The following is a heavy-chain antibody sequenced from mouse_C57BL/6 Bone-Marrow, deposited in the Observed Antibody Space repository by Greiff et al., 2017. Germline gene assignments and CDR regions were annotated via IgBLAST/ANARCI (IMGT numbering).Heavy chain of an antibody. CDR3: ARENGTGAMDY. D-gene: IGHD4-1*01. CDR2: INPNNGGT. V-gene: IGHV1-26*01. CDR1: GYTFTDYY. Sequence: VQLQQSGPELVKPGASVKISCKASGYTFTDYYMNWVKQSHGKSLEWIGDINPNNGGTSYNQKFKGKATLTVDKSSSTAYMELRSLTSEDSAVYYCARENGTGAMDYWGQGTSVTVSS. J-gene: IGHJ4*01.